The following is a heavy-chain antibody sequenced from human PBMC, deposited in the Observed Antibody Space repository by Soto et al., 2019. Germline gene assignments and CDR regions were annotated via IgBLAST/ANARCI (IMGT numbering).Heavy chain of an antibody. J-gene: IGHJ4*02. V-gene: IGHV4-39*01. CDR3: ARRGSGSYSDY. CDR2: IYYSGST. Sequence: QLQLQESGPGLVKPSETLSLTCTVSGGSISSSSYYWGWIRQPPGKGLEWIGSIYYSGSTYYKPSLKSRVTISVDTSKNQFSLKLSSVTAADTALYYCARRGSGSYSDYWGQGTLVTVSS. D-gene: IGHD3-10*01. CDR1: GGSISSSSYY.